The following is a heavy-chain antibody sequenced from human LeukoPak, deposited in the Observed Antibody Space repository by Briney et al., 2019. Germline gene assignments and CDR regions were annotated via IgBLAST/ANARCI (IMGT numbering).Heavy chain of an antibody. CDR3: ARYVVPARRIFDY. Sequence: GRSLRLSCAASGFTFDDYAMHWVRQAPGKGLEWVSGISWNSGSIGYADSVKGRFTISRDNAKNSLYLQMNSLRAEDTAVYYCARYVVPARRIFDYWGQGTLVTVSS. V-gene: IGHV3-9*01. J-gene: IGHJ4*02. D-gene: IGHD2-2*01. CDR1: GFTFDDYA. CDR2: ISWNSGSI.